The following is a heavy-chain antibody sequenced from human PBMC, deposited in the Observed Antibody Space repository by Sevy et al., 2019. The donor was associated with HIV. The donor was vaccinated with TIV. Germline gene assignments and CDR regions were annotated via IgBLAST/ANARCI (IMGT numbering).Heavy chain of an antibody. J-gene: IGHJ3*02. V-gene: IGHV4-59*01. CDR1: GGSISSYY. CDR2: IDYSGST. D-gene: IGHD3-10*01. Sequence: SETLSLTCTVSGGSISSYYWSWIRQPPGKGLEWIGYIDYSGSTNYNPSLKSRVTISVDTSKNQFPLKLSSVTAADTGVHYCARGGYYGSRSHYNGAFDIWGQGTKVTVSS. CDR3: ARGGYYGSRSHYNGAFDI.